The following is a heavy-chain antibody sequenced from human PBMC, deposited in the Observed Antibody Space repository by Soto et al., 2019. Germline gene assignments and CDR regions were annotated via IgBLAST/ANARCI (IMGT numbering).Heavy chain of an antibody. Sequence: SETLSLTCTVSGGSISSSSYYWGWIRQPPGKGLEWIGSIYYSGSTYYNPSLKSRVTISVDTSKNQFSLKLSSVTAADTAVYYCARHGSNIHGHDEGGNDAFDIWGQGTMVTVSS. J-gene: IGHJ3*02. V-gene: IGHV4-39*01. CDR1: GGSISSSSYY. CDR2: IYYSGST. D-gene: IGHD3-10*01. CDR3: ARHGSNIHGHDEGGNDAFDI.